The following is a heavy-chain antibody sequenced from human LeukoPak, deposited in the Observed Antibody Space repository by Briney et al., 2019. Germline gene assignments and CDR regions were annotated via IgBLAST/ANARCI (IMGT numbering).Heavy chain of an antibody. CDR2: IKTDGSIT. J-gene: IGHJ4*02. V-gene: IGHV3-74*01. Sequence: GGSLRLSCAASGFTFSSYWMHWVRQAPGKGLVWVSRIKTDGSITSYADSMKDRFTISRDNAKNTLYVQMNSLRVEDTAVYYCARVATGSYHFDYWGQGTLVTVSS. CDR1: GFTFSSYW. CDR3: ARVATGSYHFDY. D-gene: IGHD1-26*01.